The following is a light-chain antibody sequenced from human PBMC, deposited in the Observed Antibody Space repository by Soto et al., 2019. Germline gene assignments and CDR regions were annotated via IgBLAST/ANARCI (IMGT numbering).Light chain of an antibody. J-gene: IGKJ5*01. Sequence: DIQMTQSPSTLSASVGDRVTITCRASQSLNNELAWYQQKPGKAPNLLMYDASTLERGVPSRFSGTGSGTEFTLTISSLQPDDFATYYCQQYHRSSITFGQGTRREIK. CDR3: QQYHRSSIT. CDR1: QSLNNE. CDR2: DAS. V-gene: IGKV1-5*01.